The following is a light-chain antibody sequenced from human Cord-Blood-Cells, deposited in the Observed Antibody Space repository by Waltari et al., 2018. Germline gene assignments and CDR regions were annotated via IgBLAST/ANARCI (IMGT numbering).Light chain of an antibody. V-gene: IGLV2-14*01. Sequence: QSALTQPASVSGSPGQSITISCTGTSSDVGGYNYVSRYQQHPGKAPKLMSYEVSNRPSGVSNRFSGSKSGNTASLTISGLQAEDEADYYCSSYTSSSTLVVFGGGTKLTVL. CDR3: SSYTSSSTLVV. CDR2: EVS. J-gene: IGLJ2*01. CDR1: SSDVGGYNY.